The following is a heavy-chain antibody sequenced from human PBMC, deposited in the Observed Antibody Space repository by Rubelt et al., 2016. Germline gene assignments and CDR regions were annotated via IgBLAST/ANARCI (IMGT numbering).Heavy chain of an antibody. V-gene: IGHV1-69*04. D-gene: IGHD4-11*01. Sequence: LVQSGAEVKKPGSSVKVSCKASGGTFSSYAISWVRQAPGQGLEWMGRIIPILGIANYAQKFQGRVTITADKSTSTAYMELGSLRSEDTAVYYCARSYRNYQDGYYYYYGMDVWGQGTTVTVSS. CDR2: IIPILGIA. CDR1: GGTFSSYA. J-gene: IGHJ6*02. CDR3: ARSYRNYQDGYYYYYGMDV.